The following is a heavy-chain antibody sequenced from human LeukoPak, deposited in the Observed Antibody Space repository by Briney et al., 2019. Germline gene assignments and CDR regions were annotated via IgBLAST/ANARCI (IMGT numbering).Heavy chain of an antibody. D-gene: IGHD3-22*01. CDR2: IKQDGSEK. J-gene: IGHJ4*02. CDR3: ARDLPDYYDSSGYPDY. V-gene: IGHV3-7*01. Sequence: GGSLRLSCAASGFTFSDYYMSWIRQAPGKGLEWVANIKQDGSEKYYVDSVKGRFTISRDNAKNSLYLQMNSLRAEDTAVYYCARDLPDYYDSSGYPDYWGQGTLVTVSS. CDR1: GFTFSDYY.